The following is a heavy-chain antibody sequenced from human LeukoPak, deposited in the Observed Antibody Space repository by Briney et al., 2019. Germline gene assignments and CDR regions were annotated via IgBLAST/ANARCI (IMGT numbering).Heavy chain of an antibody. J-gene: IGHJ3*02. CDR2: MNPNSGNT. CDR3: ARGGAQGGAFDI. CDR1: GYTFTGYD. Sequence: ASVRVSCKASGYTFTGYDINWVRQATGQGLEWMGWMNPNSGNTGYAQKFQGRVTMTRNTSISTAYMELSSLRSEDTAVYYCARGGAQGGAFDIWGQGTMVTVSS. V-gene: IGHV1-8*01. D-gene: IGHD3-16*01.